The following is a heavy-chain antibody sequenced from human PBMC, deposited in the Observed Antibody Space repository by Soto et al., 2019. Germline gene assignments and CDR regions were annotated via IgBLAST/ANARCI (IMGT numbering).Heavy chain of an antibody. J-gene: IGHJ4*02. V-gene: IGHV4-34*01. CDR1: GGSFSGYY. D-gene: IGHD2-2*01. CDR2: INHSGSI. CDR3: ASGPPQLPPRN. Sequence: QVQLQQWGAGLLKPSETLSLTCAVYGGSFSGYYWSWIRQPPGKGLEWIGEINHSGSINYNPSLKSRVTISVDTSKNQFSLNLSSVTTADTAVYYCASGPPQLPPRNWGQGTLVTVSS.